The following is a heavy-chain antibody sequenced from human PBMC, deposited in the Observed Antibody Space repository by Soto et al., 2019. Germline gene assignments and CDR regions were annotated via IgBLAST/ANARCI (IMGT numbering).Heavy chain of an antibody. CDR3: AKGEDSFGFTRFDF. CDR2: ISGSTGNT. J-gene: IGHJ4*02. V-gene: IGHV3-23*01. Sequence: XGSLRLSCAAAGFTFSNYAMNWVRQAPGKGLEWVSGISGSTGNTYYADSLKGRFTISRDNSKNTVYLQMHSLRAEDTALYYCAKGEDSFGFTRFDFWGQGHLVTVSS. D-gene: IGHD5-18*01. CDR1: GFTFSNYA.